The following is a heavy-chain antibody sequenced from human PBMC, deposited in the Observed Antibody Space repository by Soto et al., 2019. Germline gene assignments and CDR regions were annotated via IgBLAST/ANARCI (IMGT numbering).Heavy chain of an antibody. CDR1: GGSISCYY. CDR2: IYYSGNH. D-gene: IGHD5-12*01. J-gene: IGHJ4*02. CDR3: ASVQMATRYFDY. Sequence: SETLSLTCTVSGGSISCYYWSWVRQPPGKGLEWIGYIYYSGNHNYNPSLKSRLTISVDTSKNQFSLELNSVTAAATAVYYCASVQMATRYFDYWGQGTLVTLSS. V-gene: IGHV4-59*01.